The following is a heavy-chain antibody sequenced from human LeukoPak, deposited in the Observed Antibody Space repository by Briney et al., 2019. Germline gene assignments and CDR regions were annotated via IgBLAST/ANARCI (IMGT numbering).Heavy chain of an antibody. CDR2: ISYDGSNK. CDR1: GFTFSSYS. J-gene: IGHJ4*02. V-gene: IGHV3-30*18. Sequence: GGSLRLSCAASGFTFSSYSMNWVRQAPGKGLEWVAVISYDGSNKYYADSVKGRFTISRDNSKNTLYLQMNSLRVEDTAVYYCAKDRGIISDYWGQGTLVTVSS. CDR3: AKDRGIISDY. D-gene: IGHD3-10*01.